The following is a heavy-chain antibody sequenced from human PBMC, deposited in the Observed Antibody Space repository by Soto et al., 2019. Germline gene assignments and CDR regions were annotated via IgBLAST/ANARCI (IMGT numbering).Heavy chain of an antibody. J-gene: IGHJ2*01. CDR3: AREGRQSYWYFDL. Sequence: EVQLVESGGGLVQPGGSLRLSCAVSGFTFSSYGMVWVRQAPGKGLEYVSAISSNGVSTNYADSVKGRFTISRDNSKNTLWLQMGTLRADDMALYYCAREGRQSYWYFDLWGRGTLVTVSS. CDR2: ISSNGVST. CDR1: GFTFSSYG. V-gene: IGHV3-64*07.